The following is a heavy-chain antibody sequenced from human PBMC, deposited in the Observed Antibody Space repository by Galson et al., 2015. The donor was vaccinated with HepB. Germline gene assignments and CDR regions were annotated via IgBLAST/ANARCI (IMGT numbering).Heavy chain of an antibody. Sequence: SLRLSCAASGFTFSSDRMNWVRQAPGKGLEWVSYITSISSTIYYADSVKGRFTISRDNAKNSLYLQMNSLRDDDTAVYYCARVGYYDSIDYWGQGTLVTVSS. CDR3: ARVGYYDSIDY. CDR2: ITSISSTI. D-gene: IGHD3-22*01. J-gene: IGHJ4*02. CDR1: GFTFSSDR. V-gene: IGHV3-48*02.